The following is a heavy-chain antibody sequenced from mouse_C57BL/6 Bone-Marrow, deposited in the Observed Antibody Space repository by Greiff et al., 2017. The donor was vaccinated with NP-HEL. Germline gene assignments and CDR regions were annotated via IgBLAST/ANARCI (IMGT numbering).Heavy chain of an antibody. Sequence: QVQLKQSGAELARPGASVKLSCKASGYTFTSYGISWVKQRTGQGLEWIGEIYPRSGNTYYNEKFKGKATLTADKSSSTAYMELRSLTSEDSAVYFCARLITTVVEAYWGQGTLVTVSA. J-gene: IGHJ3*01. CDR1: GYTFTSYG. V-gene: IGHV1-81*01. D-gene: IGHD1-1*01. CDR3: ARLITTVVEAY. CDR2: IYPRSGNT.